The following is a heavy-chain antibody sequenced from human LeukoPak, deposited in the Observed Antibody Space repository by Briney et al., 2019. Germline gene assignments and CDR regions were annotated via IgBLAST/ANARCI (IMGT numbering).Heavy chain of an antibody. CDR3: ASDGGPFDH. D-gene: IGHD3-16*01. CDR2: IKQHGTEK. Sequence: GGSLRLSCAASGFTFSSYSMTWVRQAPGKGLEWVANIKQHGTEKYYVDSVKGRFTISRDDAKKSVYLQMNSLRAEDTAVYYCASDGGPFDHWGQGILVTVAS. J-gene: IGHJ4*02. CDR1: GFTFSSYS. V-gene: IGHV3-7*01.